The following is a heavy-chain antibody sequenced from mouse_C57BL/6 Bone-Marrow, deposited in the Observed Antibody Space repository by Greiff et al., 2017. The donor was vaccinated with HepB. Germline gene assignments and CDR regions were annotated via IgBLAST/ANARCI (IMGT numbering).Heavy chain of an antibody. CDR2: IDPSDSYT. CDR3: VTTVVAPRSDFDY. D-gene: IGHD1-1*01. Sequence: QVQLQQPGAELVRPGTSVKLSCKASGYTFTSYWMHWVKQRPGQGLEWIGVIDPSDSYTNYNQKFKGKSTLTVDKSSSTAYMQLSSLTSEDSAVYYCVTTVVAPRSDFDYWGQGTTLTVSS. CDR1: GYTFTSYW. V-gene: IGHV1-59*01. J-gene: IGHJ2*01.